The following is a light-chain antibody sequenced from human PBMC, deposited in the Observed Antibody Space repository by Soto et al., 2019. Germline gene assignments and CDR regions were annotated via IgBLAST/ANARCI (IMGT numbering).Light chain of an antibody. J-gene: IGKJ1*01. V-gene: IGKV3-15*01. CDR1: QSVGYY. CDR3: LQYNDRPQT. Sequence: EIVMTQSPATLSVSPGGRAILSCRASQSVGYYLAWYQQRPGQAPRLLIFGSSTRAPGIPARFSGSGSGTDFTITISSLQSEDLAVYYCLQYNDRPQTFGQGTKVEI. CDR2: GSS.